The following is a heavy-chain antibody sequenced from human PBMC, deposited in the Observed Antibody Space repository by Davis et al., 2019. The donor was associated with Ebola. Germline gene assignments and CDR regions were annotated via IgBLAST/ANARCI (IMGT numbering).Heavy chain of an antibody. CDR2: IYYSGST. CDR3: ARANDFWSGTNWFDP. V-gene: IGHV4-61*01. D-gene: IGHD3-3*01. J-gene: IGHJ5*02. CDR1: GYSISSGYY. Sequence: SETLSLTCTVSGYSISSGYYWGWIRQPPGKGLEWIGYIYYSGSTNYNPSLKSRVTISVDTSKNQFSLKLSSVTAADTAVYYCARANDFWSGTNWFDPWGQGTLVTVSS.